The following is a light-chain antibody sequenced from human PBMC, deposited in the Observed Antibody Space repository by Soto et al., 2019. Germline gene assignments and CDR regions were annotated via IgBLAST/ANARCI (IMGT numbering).Light chain of an antibody. CDR1: QGIGDT. CDR2: DTS. V-gene: IGKV3D-11*01. J-gene: IGKJ1*01. CDR3: QQRSNWPVT. Sequence: EVVMTQSPATLSVSPGEGVTLSCRASQGIGDTLAWYQHKPGQTPRLLIYDTSTRATGVPARFRGSRSGPEFTLTISSLEPEDFAVYYCQQRSNWPVTFGQGTKLDIK.